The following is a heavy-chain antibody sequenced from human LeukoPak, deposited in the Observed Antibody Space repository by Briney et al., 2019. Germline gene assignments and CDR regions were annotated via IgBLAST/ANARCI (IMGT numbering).Heavy chain of an antibody. CDR2: INPSGGST. Sequence: ASVKVSCKASGYTFTSYDINWVRQATGQGLEWMGIINPSGGSTSYAQKFQGRVTMTRDMSTSTVYMELSSLRSEDTAVYYCARDFRRHDSSGYYSYWGQGTLVTVSS. J-gene: IGHJ4*02. CDR3: ARDFRRHDSSGYYSY. CDR1: GYTFTSYD. D-gene: IGHD3-22*01. V-gene: IGHV1-46*01.